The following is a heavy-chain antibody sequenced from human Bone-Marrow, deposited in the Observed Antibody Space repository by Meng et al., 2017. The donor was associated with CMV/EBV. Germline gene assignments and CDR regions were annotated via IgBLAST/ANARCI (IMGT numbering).Heavy chain of an antibody. Sequence: GESLKISCAASGFTFSSYAMHWVRQAPGKGLEWVAVISYDGNHKYYADSVKGRFTISRDNSKNTLYLQMNSLRAEDTAVYYCARDLSGELPRWGQGTLVTVSS. CDR2: ISYDGNHK. D-gene: IGHD1-26*01. J-gene: IGHJ4*02. V-gene: IGHV3-30-3*01. CDR3: ARDLSGELPR. CDR1: GFTFSSYA.